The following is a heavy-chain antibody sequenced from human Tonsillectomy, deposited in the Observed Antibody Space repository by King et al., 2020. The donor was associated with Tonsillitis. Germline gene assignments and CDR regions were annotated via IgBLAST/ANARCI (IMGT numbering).Heavy chain of an antibody. V-gene: IGHV4-59*01. CDR1: GGSISTYY. Sequence: VQLQESGPGLVKPSETLSLTCTVSGGSISTYYWIWICQPPGKGLEGIGFIFYIGGTSYHPSLRIRVTILVDTSKNQFSLKLSSVTAADTAVYYCARASTEGGNYDYWGQGTLVTVSS. D-gene: IGHD2-15*01. CDR3: ARASTEGGNYDY. CDR2: IFYIGGT. J-gene: IGHJ4*02.